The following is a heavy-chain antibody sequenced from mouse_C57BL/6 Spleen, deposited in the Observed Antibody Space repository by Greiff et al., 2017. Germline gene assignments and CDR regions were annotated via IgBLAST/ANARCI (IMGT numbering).Heavy chain of an antibody. D-gene: IGHD2-3*01. Sequence: DVKLQESGPGMVKPSQSLSLTCTVTGYSITSGYDWHWIRHFPGNKLEWMGYISYSGSTNYNPSLKSRISITHDTSKNHFFLKLNSVTTEDTATYYCARGGVTHYYAMDYWGQGTSVTVSS. J-gene: IGHJ4*01. CDR1: GYSITSGYD. V-gene: IGHV3-1*01. CDR2: ISYSGST. CDR3: ARGGVTHYYAMDY.